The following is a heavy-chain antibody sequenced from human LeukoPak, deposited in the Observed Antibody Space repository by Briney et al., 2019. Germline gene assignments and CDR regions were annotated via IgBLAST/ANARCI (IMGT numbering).Heavy chain of an antibody. D-gene: IGHD3-10*01. CDR2: IAPISGTP. CDR1: GGTFTHYV. Sequence: AASVKVSCKASGGTFTHYVISWVRQAPGQGLEWMGGIAPISGTPMYAQRFQGRVSITADTSTDTAYMEMSSLTSEDTAVYYCAREGEYYSESGNLVDASDVWGQGTMVTVSA. V-gene: IGHV1-69*06. J-gene: IGHJ3*01. CDR3: AREGEYYSESGNLVDASDV.